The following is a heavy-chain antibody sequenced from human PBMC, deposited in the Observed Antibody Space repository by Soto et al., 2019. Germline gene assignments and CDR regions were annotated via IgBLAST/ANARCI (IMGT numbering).Heavy chain of an antibody. J-gene: IGHJ6*02. CDR3: ARGGHSSSWYHYYGMDV. CDR1: GYTFTGYY. V-gene: IGHV1-2*04. Sequence: ASVKVTCKASGYTFTGYYMRWVRQAPGQGLGWMGWINPNSGGTNYAQKFQGWVTMTRDTSISTAYMELSRLRSDDTAVYYCARGGHSSSWYHYYGMDVWGQGTTVTVSS. CDR2: INPNSGGT. D-gene: IGHD6-13*01.